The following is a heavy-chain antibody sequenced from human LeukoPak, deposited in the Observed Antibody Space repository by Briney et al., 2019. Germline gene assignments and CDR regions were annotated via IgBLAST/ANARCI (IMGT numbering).Heavy chain of an antibody. J-gene: IGHJ6*03. D-gene: IGHD6-13*01. V-gene: IGHV3-64*01. CDR1: GVTFSRYA. CDR3: ARDRGDSSSWYRDYYYVYMDV. Sequence: GGSLRLSCAASGVTFSRYAMHWVRQAPGKGLEYVSAISSNGGSTYYANSVKGRFTISRDNSKNTLYLQMGSLRAEDMAVYYCARDRGDSSSWYRDYYYVYMDVWGKGTTVTVSS. CDR2: ISSNGGST.